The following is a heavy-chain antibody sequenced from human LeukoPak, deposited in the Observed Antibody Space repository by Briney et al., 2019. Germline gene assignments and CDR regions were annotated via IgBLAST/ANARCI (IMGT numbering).Heavy chain of an antibody. CDR1: GGSFSGYC. CDR2: INHSGST. J-gene: IGHJ4*02. V-gene: IGHV4-34*01. CDR3: ARRGNYGDYFDY. Sequence: PSETLSLTCAVYGGSFSGYCWSWIRQPPGKGLEWIGEINHSGSTNYNPSLKSRVTTSVDTSKKQFSLKLTSVTAADSAVYYCARRGNYGDYFDYWGQGTLVTVSS. D-gene: IGHD4-17*01.